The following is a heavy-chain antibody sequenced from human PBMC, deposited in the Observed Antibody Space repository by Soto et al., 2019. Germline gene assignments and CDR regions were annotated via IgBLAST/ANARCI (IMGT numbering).Heavy chain of an antibody. D-gene: IGHD5-12*01. CDR1: GFTVSSNY. CDR2: IYSGGST. Sequence: EVQLVESGGGLVQPGGSLRLSCAASGFTVSSNYMSWVRQAPGKGLEWVSVIYSGGSTYYADSVKGRFTISRHNSKNTLYLQMNSLRAEDTAVYYCARMVATIPYYYYMDVWGKGTTVTVSS. CDR3: ARMVATIPYYYYMDV. J-gene: IGHJ6*03. V-gene: IGHV3-53*04.